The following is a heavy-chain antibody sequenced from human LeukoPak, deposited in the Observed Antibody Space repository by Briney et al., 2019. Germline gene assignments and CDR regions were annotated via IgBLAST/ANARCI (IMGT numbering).Heavy chain of an antibody. J-gene: IGHJ4*02. Sequence: GGSLRLSCAASGFTFSSYAMSWVRQAPGKGLEWVAVFSYDGSNKHYADSVKGRFTISRDNSKNTLYLQMNSLRAEDTAVYYCARVTGGGLDYWGQGTLVTVSS. CDR2: FSYDGSNK. CDR3: ARVTGGGLDY. V-gene: IGHV3-30-3*01. D-gene: IGHD3-16*01. CDR1: GFTFSSYA.